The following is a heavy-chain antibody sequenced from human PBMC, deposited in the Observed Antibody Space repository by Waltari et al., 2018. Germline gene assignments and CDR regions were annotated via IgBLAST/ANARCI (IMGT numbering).Heavy chain of an antibody. Sequence: EVQLVESGGGLVQPGGSLSLACAASGFTFSHYWMHWVRQAPGQGLVWVSRTNGDESSTSYADSVKGRFTISRDNAKNTLYLQINSLRAEDTAVYYCARSSIAGIDYWGQGTLVTVSS. J-gene: IGHJ4*02. CDR2: TNGDESST. D-gene: IGHD2-21*01. V-gene: IGHV3-74*01. CDR1: GFTFSHYW. CDR3: ARSSIAGIDY.